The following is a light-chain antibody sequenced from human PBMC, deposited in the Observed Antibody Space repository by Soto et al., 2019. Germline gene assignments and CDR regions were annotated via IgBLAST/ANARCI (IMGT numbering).Light chain of an antibody. CDR1: QTISSW. Sequence: MYHSASTVSGYVGDRVTITFRASQTISSWLVWYRQKPGKAPNLLINKASSLQSEVPSRFSGSGSGTEFTLTITSLQPDDFGVYYCQQYKSSSTFGQRTK. V-gene: IGKV1-5*03. CDR2: KAS. J-gene: IGKJ1*01. CDR3: QQYKSSST.